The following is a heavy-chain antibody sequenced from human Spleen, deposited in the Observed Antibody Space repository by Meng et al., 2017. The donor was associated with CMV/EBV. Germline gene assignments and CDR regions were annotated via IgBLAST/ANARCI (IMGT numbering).Heavy chain of an antibody. V-gene: IGHV1-18*01. CDR2: INTYSGYT. J-gene: IGHJ6*02. CDR3: ARVDVGSSWNYYYGMDV. D-gene: IGHD6-13*01. Sequence: ASVNVSCKASGYTFTSYGVSWVRQAPGQGLEWMGWINTYSGYTNYAQKGQGRVTITTDTSTGIAYMELRRLRSDDTAVYYCARVDVGSSWNYYYGMDVWGQGTTVTVSS. CDR1: GYTFTSYG.